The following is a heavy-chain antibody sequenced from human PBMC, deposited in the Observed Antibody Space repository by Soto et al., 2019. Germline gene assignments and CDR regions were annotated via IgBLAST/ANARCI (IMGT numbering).Heavy chain of an antibody. CDR1: KFTFSNAW. Sequence: GGSLRLSCAASKFTFSNAWMSWVRQAPGKGLEWVGRIKTKTDGGTTDYAAPVKGRFTISRDNGRNSLYLQMNSLRVEDTALYYCVAWSVNNLWGQGTLVTVSS. V-gene: IGHV3-15*01. J-gene: IGHJ4*02. CDR3: VAWSVNNL. D-gene: IGHD1-20*01. CDR2: IKTKTDGGTT.